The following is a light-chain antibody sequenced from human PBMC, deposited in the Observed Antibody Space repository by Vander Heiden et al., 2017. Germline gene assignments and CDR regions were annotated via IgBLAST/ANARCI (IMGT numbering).Light chain of an antibody. CDR1: SSNIGSNT. Sequence: QSVLTQPPSASGTPGQRVTISCSGSSSNIGSNTVKWYQQLPGTAPQLLIFCNNQRPSGVPDRFSCATSCTSASPVTTRLQSEDEADYYYSASADSMNGLWVFGGGTKLTVL. J-gene: IGLJ3*02. CDR3: SASADSMNGLWV. CDR2: CNN. V-gene: IGLV1-44*01.